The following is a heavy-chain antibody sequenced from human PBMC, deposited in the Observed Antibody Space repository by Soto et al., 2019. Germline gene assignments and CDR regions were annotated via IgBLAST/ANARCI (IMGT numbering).Heavy chain of an antibody. CDR1: GGTFTGYY. CDR2: INPNSGGT. CDR3: GRGPSGDYVWGSFYYYYGMDV. D-gene: IGHD3-16*01. Sequence: ASVKVSCKASGGTFTGYYMHWVRQAPGQGLEWMEWINPNSGGTNYSQKFQGWVTMTRDTSISTAYMELSRLRSDDTAVYYCGRGPSGDYVWGSFYYYYGMDVWGQGTTVTVSS. J-gene: IGHJ6*02. V-gene: IGHV1-2*04.